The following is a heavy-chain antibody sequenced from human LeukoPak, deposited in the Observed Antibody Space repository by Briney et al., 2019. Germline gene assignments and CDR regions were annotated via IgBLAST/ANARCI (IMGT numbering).Heavy chain of an antibody. V-gene: IGHV1-18*01. CDR2: ISGYNDNT. J-gene: IGHJ4*02. CDR1: GYTFSSYG. Sequence: ASVKVSCKASGYTFSSYGISWVRQAPGQGLEWMGWISGYNDNTKYYAQKLQGRVTMTTDTSTSTAYMELRSLRSGDTAVYYCASQSYYYDSSGYLNWGQGTLVTVSS. D-gene: IGHD3-22*01. CDR3: ASQSYYYDSSGYLN.